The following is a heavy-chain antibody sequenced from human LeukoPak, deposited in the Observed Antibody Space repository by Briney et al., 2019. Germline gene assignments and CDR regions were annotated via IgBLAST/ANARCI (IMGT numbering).Heavy chain of an antibody. Sequence: SETLSLTCTVSGDSMINNYWTWIRQPAGEGLEWIGQIYSNGYAIYNPSLKSRVTMSVDTSKKQFSLKLNSVTAADTAVYYCAKDWGSSGPFAPRGQGSLVTVSS. V-gene: IGHV4-4*07. J-gene: IGHJ5*01. CDR1: GDSMINNY. CDR3: AKDWGSSGPFAP. D-gene: IGHD6-19*01. CDR2: IYSNGYA.